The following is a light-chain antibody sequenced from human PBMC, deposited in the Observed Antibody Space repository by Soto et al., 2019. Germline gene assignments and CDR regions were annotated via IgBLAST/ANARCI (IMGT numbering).Light chain of an antibody. CDR1: SSDVGGYNY. CDR3: SSYAGSNSYV. Sequence: QSVLTQPPSASGSPGQSVTISCTGTSSDVGGYNYVSWYQQHPGKAPNLMIYEVSKRPSGVPDRFSGSKSANTASLTISGLQDEDEADYCCSSYAGSNSYVFGAGTKLTVL. CDR2: EVS. J-gene: IGLJ1*01. V-gene: IGLV2-8*01.